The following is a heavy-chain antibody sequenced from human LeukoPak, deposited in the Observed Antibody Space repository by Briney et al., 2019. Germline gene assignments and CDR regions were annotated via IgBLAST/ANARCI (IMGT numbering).Heavy chain of an antibody. CDR1: GFTVSSNY. J-gene: IGHJ1*01. Sequence: GGSLRLSCAVSGFTVSSNYMSWVRQAPGKGLEWVSVIYSGGSTYYADSVKGRFTISRDNSKNTLYLQMNSLRAEDTAVYYCARDSSTMEVYFQHWGQGTLVTVSS. V-gene: IGHV3-53*01. D-gene: IGHD3-10*01. CDR2: IYSGGST. CDR3: ARDSSTMEVYFQH.